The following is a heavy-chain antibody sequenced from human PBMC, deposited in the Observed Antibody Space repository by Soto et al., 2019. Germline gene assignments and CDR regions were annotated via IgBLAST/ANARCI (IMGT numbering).Heavy chain of an antibody. Sequence: QVQLQQSGPGLVRPSQTLSLTCAISGDSVSGSSSSWNWIRQSPSRGLEWLGRTYYRSRWYNSYXXXMXXRITISPDTSKNHFSLQLISVTPEDTAVYYCARNHDTSFDYWGQGTLVTVSS. CDR2: TYYRSRWYN. CDR1: GDSVSGSSSS. V-gene: IGHV6-1*01. D-gene: IGHD3-9*01. J-gene: IGHJ4*02. CDR3: ARNHDTSFDY.